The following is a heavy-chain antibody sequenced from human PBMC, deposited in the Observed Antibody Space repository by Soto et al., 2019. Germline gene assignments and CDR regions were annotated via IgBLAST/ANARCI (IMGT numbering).Heavy chain of an antibody. CDR3: AKDMTRVYSYGRADNWFDP. CDR1: GFTFSSYA. D-gene: IGHD5-18*01. V-gene: IGHV3-23*01. CDR2: ISGSGGST. J-gene: IGHJ5*02. Sequence: GGSLRLSCAASGFTFSSYAMSWVRQAPGKGLEWVSAISGSGGSTYYADSVKGRFTISRDNSKNTLYLQMNSLRAEDTAVYYCAKDMTRVYSYGRADNWFDPWGQGTLVTVSS.